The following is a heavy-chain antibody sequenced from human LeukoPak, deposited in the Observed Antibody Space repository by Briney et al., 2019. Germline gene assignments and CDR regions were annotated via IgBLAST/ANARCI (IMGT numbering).Heavy chain of an antibody. CDR3: ARVQEAMVRGVIITYDY. J-gene: IGHJ4*02. CDR1: GGSISSNSDY. Sequence: SETLSLTCTVSGGSISSNSDYWGWIGQPPGKGLEWIGTIYYTGNTYYNPSLKRRVTMSVDTSKNQFSLKLTSVTAADTAVYYCARVQEAMVRGVIITYDYWGQGTLVTVSS. D-gene: IGHD3-10*01. CDR2: IYYTGNT. V-gene: IGHV4-39*07.